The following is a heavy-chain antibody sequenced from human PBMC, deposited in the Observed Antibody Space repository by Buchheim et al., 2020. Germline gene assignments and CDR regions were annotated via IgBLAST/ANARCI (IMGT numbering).Heavy chain of an antibody. Sequence: EVQLVESGGGLVQPGGSLRLSCAASGFTFSSYWMSWVRQAPGKGLEWVANIKQDGSEKYYVDSVKGRFTISRDNAKNSLYLQMNSLRAEDTAVYYCARETSYWDYDFWSGYFGPRHWGQGTL. D-gene: IGHD3-3*01. CDR2: IKQDGSEK. CDR1: GFTFSSYW. CDR3: ARETSYWDYDFWSGYFGPRH. V-gene: IGHV3-7*01. J-gene: IGHJ4*02.